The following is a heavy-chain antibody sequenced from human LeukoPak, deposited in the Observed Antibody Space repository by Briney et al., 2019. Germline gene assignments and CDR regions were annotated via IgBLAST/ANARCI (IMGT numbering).Heavy chain of an antibody. CDR1: GYTFTSYY. J-gene: IGHJ4*02. V-gene: IGHV1-46*01. CDR2: INPSGGST. Sequence: ASVKVSCKASGYTFTSYYMHWVRQAPGQGLEWMGIINPSGGSTSYAQKFQGRVTMTRDMSTSTVYMELSSLRAEDTAVYYCARDGERGSCYDYWGQGTLVTVSS. CDR3: ARDGERGSCYDY. D-gene: IGHD2-15*01.